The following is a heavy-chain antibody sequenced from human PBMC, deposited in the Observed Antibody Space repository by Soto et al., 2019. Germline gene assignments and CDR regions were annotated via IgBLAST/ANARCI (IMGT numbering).Heavy chain of an antibody. J-gene: IGHJ6*02. D-gene: IGHD3-3*01. CDR2: IKHSGST. CDR1: GGSFSGYY. CDR3: AGGGVTIFCGTDV. V-gene: IGHV4-34*01. Sequence: SETLSLTCAVYGGSFSGYYWSWIRQPPGKGLEWIGEIKHSGSTNYNPSLKSRVTISVDTSKNQFSLKLSSVTAADTAVYYCAGGGVTIFCGTDVWGQGTTVTVSS.